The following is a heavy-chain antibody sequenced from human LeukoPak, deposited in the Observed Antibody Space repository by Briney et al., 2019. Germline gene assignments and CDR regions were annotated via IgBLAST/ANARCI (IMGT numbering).Heavy chain of an antibody. Sequence: GGSLRLSCTGSGFSFTNYAMHWVRQAPGEGLEWVAVISYDESKIYYADSVKGRFTISRDLSTNTLYLQMNSLTTEDTAMYFCAQDSGYDSGPNAFDIWGQGTMVTVSS. D-gene: IGHD5-12*01. CDR1: GFSFTNYA. CDR3: AQDSGYDSGPNAFDI. V-gene: IGHV3-30*18. CDR2: ISYDESKI. J-gene: IGHJ3*02.